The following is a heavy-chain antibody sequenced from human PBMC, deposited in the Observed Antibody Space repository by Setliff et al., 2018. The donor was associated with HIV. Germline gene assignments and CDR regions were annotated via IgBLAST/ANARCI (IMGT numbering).Heavy chain of an antibody. J-gene: IGHJ3*02. CDR2: INPSGGRT. V-gene: IGHV1-46*01. D-gene: IGHD3-22*01. Sequence: ASVKVSCKASGYTFTNYYIHWVRQAPGRGLEWMGLINPSGGRTSYAQKFQGRLTMTRDTSRSTVYMELSSLRSEDTAVYYCARCYYDSSGPTDAFDIWGQGTVVTVS. CDR1: GYTFTNYY. CDR3: ARCYYDSSGPTDAFDI.